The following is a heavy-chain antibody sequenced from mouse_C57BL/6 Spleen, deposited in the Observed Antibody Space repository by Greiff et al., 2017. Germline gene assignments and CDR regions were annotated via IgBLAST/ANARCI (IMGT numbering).Heavy chain of an antibody. V-gene: IGHV1-64*01. CDR3: ASSVTTVVATPFAY. CDR1: GYTFTSYW. CDR2: IHPNSGST. D-gene: IGHD1-1*01. J-gene: IGHJ3*01. Sequence: QVQLQQPGAELVKPGASVKLSCKASGYTFTSYWMHWVKQRPGQGLEWIGMIHPNSGSTIYNEKFKNKATLTVDKSSSTADMQLSSLTSEDSAVYCCASSVTTVVATPFAYWGQGTLVTVSA.